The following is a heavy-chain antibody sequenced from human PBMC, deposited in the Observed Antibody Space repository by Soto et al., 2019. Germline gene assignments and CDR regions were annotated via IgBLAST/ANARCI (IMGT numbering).Heavy chain of an antibody. Sequence: EVQLLESGGGLVQPGGSLRLSCAASGFTFSSYAMSWVRQAPGKGLEWVSAISGSGGSTYYADSVKGRFTISRDNSKNTLYLQMNSLRAEDTAVYYCAKPRVVVPAAMVRWYFDLRGRDTLVTVSS. CDR1: GFTFSSYA. D-gene: IGHD2-2*01. J-gene: IGHJ2*01. CDR3: AKPRVVVPAAMVRWYFDL. V-gene: IGHV3-23*01. CDR2: ISGSGGST.